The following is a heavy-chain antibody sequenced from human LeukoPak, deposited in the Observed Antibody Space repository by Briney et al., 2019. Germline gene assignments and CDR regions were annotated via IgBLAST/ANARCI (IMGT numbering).Heavy chain of an antibody. CDR2: IHKSGST. CDR1: GGSISSVSHY. V-gene: IGHV4-61*02. Sequence: SETLSLTCTVSGGSISSVSHYWSWIRQPAGKGLEWIGRIHKSGSTNYNPSLKSRVTISVDTSKNQFSLKLSSVTAADTAVYYCARQSYDYVWGSYRLDYWGQGTLVTVSS. D-gene: IGHD3-16*02. J-gene: IGHJ4*02. CDR3: ARQSYDYVWGSYRLDY.